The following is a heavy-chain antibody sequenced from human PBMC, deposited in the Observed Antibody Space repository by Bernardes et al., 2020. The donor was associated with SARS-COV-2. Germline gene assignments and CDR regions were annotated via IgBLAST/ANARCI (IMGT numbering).Heavy chain of an antibody. D-gene: IGHD3-10*01. V-gene: IGHV4-61*01. CDR2: IYYSGST. CDR1: GGSVSSVSYY. CDR3: ARGSEIGAHFDY. Sequence: SETLSLTCTVSGGSVSSVSYYWSWILQPPGKGLEWIGYIYYSGSTNYNPSLKSRVTISVDSSKNQFSLNLSSVTAADTAVYYCARGSEIGAHFDYWGQGTLVSVSS. J-gene: IGHJ4*02.